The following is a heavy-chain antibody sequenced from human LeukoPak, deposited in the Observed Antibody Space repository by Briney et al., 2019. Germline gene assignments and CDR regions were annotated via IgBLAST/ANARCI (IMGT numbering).Heavy chain of an antibody. D-gene: IGHD2-21*01. Sequence: ASVKVSCKASGGTFSSYAISWVRQAPGQGLEWMGIINPSGGSTSYAQKFQGRVTMTRDTSTSTVYMELSSLRSEDTAVYYCARAWSAFVVAVPGYWGQGTLVTVSS. V-gene: IGHV1-46*01. J-gene: IGHJ4*02. CDR2: INPSGGST. CDR1: GGTFSSYA. CDR3: ARAWSAFVVAVPGY.